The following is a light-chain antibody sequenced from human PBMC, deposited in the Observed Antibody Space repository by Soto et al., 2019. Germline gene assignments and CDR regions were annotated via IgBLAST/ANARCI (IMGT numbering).Light chain of an antibody. CDR3: VSFTTSRSYV. Sequence: QSVLTQPASVSDSPGQSITISCTGTSSDIGGSDHVSWYRQYPGEAPKLIIYDVANRPSGVSHRFSGSKSGNTASLIISGLQREDEADYYCVSFTTSRSYVFGTGTQLTVL. CDR2: DVA. V-gene: IGLV2-14*03. CDR1: SSDIGGSDH. J-gene: IGLJ1*01.